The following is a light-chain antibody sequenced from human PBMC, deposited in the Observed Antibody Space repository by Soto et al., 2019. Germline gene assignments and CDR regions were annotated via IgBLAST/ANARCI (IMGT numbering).Light chain of an antibody. CDR1: QSVSSN. CDR2: GAS. V-gene: IGKV3-15*01. J-gene: IGKJ2*01. Sequence: EIVMTQSPATLSVSPGERATLSCRASQSVSSNLAWYQQKPGQAPRLLIYGASTRATGIPARFSGSESGTEFTLTISSLQSEYFAVYYCQQYNNWPPYTFGQGTKLEIK. CDR3: QQYNNWPPYT.